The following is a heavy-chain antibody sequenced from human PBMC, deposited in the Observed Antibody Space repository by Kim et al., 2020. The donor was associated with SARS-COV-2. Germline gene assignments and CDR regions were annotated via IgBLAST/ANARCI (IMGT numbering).Heavy chain of an antibody. J-gene: IGHJ2*01. CDR1: GFTFSSYA. D-gene: IGHD2-15*01. V-gene: IGHV3-30*04. CDR2: ISYDGSNK. CDR3: ARGRRGYCSGGSCYATSSYFDL. Sequence: GGSLRLSCAASGFTFSSYAMHWVRQAPGKGLEWVAVISYDGSNKYYADSVKGRFTISRDNSKNTLYLQMNSLRAEDTAVYYCARGRRGYCSGGSCYATSSYFDLWGRGTLVTVSS.